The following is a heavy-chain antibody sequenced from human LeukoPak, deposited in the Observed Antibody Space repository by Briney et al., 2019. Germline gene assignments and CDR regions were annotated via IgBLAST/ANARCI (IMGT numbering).Heavy chain of an antibody. CDR2: IKQDGSEK. J-gene: IGHJ4*02. CDR1: GGTIRSGNW. Sequence: PSGTLSLTCVVSGGTIRSGNWWSWVRQAPGKGLEWVANIKQDGSEKYYVDSVKGRFTISRDNSKNTLYLQMNSLRAEDTAVYYCAKDTGDPWEMATLLFDYWGQGTLVTVSS. D-gene: IGHD5-24*01. V-gene: IGHV3-7*03. CDR3: AKDTGDPWEMATLLFDY.